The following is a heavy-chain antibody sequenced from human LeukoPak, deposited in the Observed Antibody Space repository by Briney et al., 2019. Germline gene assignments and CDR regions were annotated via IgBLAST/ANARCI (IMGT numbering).Heavy chain of an antibody. CDR1: GFTVSSNY. CDR3: ARDTGVVVPAATQSDYYYYYGMDV. D-gene: IGHD2-2*01. V-gene: IGHV3-53*01. Sequence: GGSLRLSCAASGFTVSSNYMSWVRQAPGKGLEWVSVIYSGGSTYYADSVKGRFTISRDNSKNTLYLQMNSLRAEDTAVYYCARDTGVVVPAATQSDYYYYYGMDVWGQGTTATVSS. CDR2: IYSGGST. J-gene: IGHJ6*02.